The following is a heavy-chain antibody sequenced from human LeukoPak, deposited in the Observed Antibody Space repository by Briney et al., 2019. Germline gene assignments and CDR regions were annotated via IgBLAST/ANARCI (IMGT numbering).Heavy chain of an antibody. CDR2: IYYSGST. Sequence: SETLSLTCTVSGGSISSYYWSWIRQPPGKGLEWIGYIYYSGSTNYNPSLKSRVTISVDTSKNQFSLKLSSVTAADTAVYYCARGGYSYGPAVPNWFDPWGQGTLVTVSS. CDR3: ARGGYSYGPAVPNWFDP. V-gene: IGHV4-59*01. D-gene: IGHD5-18*01. J-gene: IGHJ5*02. CDR1: GGSISSYY.